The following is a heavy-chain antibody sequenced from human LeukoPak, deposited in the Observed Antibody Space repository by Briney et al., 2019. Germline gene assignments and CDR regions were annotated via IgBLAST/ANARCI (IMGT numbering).Heavy chain of an antibody. Sequence: KPSETLSLTCTVSGGSISSYYWSWIRQPPGKGLEWIGYIYYSGSTNYNPSLKSRVTISVDTSKNQFSLKLSSVTAADTAVYYCARGRSPFYWGQGTLVTVSS. CDR2: IYYSGST. J-gene: IGHJ4*02. CDR1: GGSISSYY. CDR3: ARGRSPFY. V-gene: IGHV4-59*01.